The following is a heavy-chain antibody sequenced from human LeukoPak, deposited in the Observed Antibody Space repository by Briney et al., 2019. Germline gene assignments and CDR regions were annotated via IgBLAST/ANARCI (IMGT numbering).Heavy chain of an antibody. J-gene: IGHJ3*02. CDR2: IGTAGDT. CDR1: GFTFSSYD. V-gene: IGHV3-13*01. D-gene: IGHD3-10*01. CDR3: GRVSASSIAFDI. Sequence: GGSLRLSCAASGFTFSSYDMHWVRQGTGKGLEWVSGIGTAGDTYYPGTVKGRFTISRENGKNSLYLQMNSLRAEDTAVYYCGRVSASSIAFDIWGQGTMVIVSS.